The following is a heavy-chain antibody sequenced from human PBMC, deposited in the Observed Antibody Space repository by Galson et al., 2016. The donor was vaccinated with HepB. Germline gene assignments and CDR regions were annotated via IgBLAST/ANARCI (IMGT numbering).Heavy chain of an antibody. CDR1: GGSVSGPYYY. V-gene: IGHV4-61*01. J-gene: IGHJ6*02. Sequence: SETLSLTCNVSGGSVSGPYYYWSWIRQPPGQGLEYIGHIFYNGRTTYNPPLKSRVTISLDTSKDQFSLTLNSVTAADTAIYYWAREFPHDNPAWGSYGMDVWGRGTTVTVSS. CDR2: IFYNGRT. CDR3: AREFPHDNPAWGSYGMDV. D-gene: IGHD3-16*01.